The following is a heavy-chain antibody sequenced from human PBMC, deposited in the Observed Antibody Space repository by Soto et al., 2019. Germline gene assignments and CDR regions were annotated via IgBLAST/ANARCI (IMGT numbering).Heavy chain of an antibody. CDR3: AAAGGGGAFDI. CDR2: ISVYNVKT. CDR1: GYTFSTHG. V-gene: IGHV1-18*01. D-gene: IGHD6-13*01. J-gene: IGHJ3*02. Sequence: QVQLVQSGDEVKKYGASVKVSCKASGYTFSTHGITWVRQAPGHGLEWMGWISVYNVKTNYAQNLQGRVTMTTDTSTSTAYMELRSLRSDDTALYYCAAAGGGGAFDIWGQGTMVTVSS.